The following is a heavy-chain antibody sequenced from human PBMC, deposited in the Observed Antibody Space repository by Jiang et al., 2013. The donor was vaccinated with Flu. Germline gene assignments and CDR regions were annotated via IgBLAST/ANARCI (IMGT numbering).Heavy chain of an antibody. CDR3: ARDPDDYGGRGGY. V-gene: IGHV3-48*01. J-gene: IGHJ4*02. D-gene: IGHD4-23*01. Sequence: NWVRQAPGKGLEWVSYISSSSSTIYYADSVKGRFTISRDNAKNSLYLQMNSLRAEDTAVYYCARDPDDYGGRGGYWGQGTLVTVSS. CDR2: ISSSSSTI.